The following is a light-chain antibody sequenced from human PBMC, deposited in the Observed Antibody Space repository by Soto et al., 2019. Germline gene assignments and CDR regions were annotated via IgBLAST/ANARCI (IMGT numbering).Light chain of an antibody. J-gene: IGKJ5*01. Sequence: QSTDTGSVSAGERATLSCMASQSISRTLAWYQQKSGQPPRLLIYDASTRATGFPARFSGSGSGTDFILTISSLEPEDFAVYYCQHPAMWPGRFDEGTRLENK. CDR2: DAS. CDR3: QHPAMWPGR. CDR1: QSISRT. V-gene: IGKV3-11*01.